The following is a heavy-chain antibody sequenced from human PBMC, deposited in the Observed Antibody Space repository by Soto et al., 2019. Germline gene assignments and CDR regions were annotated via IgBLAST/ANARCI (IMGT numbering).Heavy chain of an antibody. V-gene: IGHV4-38-2*01. CDR3: ARLPSRHLVDY. Sequence: TSETLSLTCAVSGYSISSGYYWGWIRQPPGKGLEWIGSIYHSGSTYYNPSLKSRVTISVDTSKNQFSLNLRSVTAADTAVYYCARLPSRHLVDYWGQGTLVTVSS. J-gene: IGHJ4*02. CDR1: GYSISSGYY. D-gene: IGHD3-3*02. CDR2: IYHSGST.